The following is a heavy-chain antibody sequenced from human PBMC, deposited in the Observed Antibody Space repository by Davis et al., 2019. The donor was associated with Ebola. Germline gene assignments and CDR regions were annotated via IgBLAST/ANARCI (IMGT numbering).Heavy chain of an antibody. Sequence: GSLRLSCTVSGGSISSSSYYWGWIRQPPGKGLEWIGSIYYSGSTYYNPSLKSRVTISVDTSKNQFSLKLSSVTAADTAVYYCASILAYYYDSSGYRSYWYFDLWGRGTLVTVSS. V-gene: IGHV4-39*01. J-gene: IGHJ2*01. CDR2: IYYSGST. D-gene: IGHD3-22*01. CDR3: ASILAYYYDSSGYRSYWYFDL. CDR1: GGSISSSSYY.